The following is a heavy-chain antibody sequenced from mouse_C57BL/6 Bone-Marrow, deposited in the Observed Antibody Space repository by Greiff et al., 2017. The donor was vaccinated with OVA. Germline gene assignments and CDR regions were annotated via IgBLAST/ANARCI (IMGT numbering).Heavy chain of an antibody. D-gene: IGHD2-2*01. CDR2: IYPSDSET. CDR3: ERGGNDNC. Sequence: QVQLQQPGAELVRPGSSVKLSCKASGYTFTSYWMAWVKQRPGQGLEWIGNIYPSDSETHYNQKFKDKATLTVDKSSSTAYMQLSSLTSEDSGVCYCERGGNDNCWGQGTTLTVSS. J-gene: IGHJ2*01. V-gene: IGHV1-61*01. CDR1: GYTFTSYW.